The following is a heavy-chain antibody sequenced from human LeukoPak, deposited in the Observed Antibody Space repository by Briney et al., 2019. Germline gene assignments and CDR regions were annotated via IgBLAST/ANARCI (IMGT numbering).Heavy chain of an antibody. CDR1: GFTFDDYA. D-gene: IGHD1-26*01. V-gene: IGHV3-9*01. Sequence: GGSLRLSCAASGFTFDDYAMHWVRQAPGKGLEWVSGISWNSDSIDYADSVKGRFTISRDNAKNSLYLQMNSLRAEDTAVYYCARYVDIVGALYYMDVWGKGTTVTVSS. J-gene: IGHJ6*03. CDR3: ARYVDIVGALYYMDV. CDR2: ISWNSDSI.